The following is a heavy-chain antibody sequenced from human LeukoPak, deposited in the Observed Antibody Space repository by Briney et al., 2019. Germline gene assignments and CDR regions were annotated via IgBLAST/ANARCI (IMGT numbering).Heavy chain of an antibody. V-gene: IGHV3-20*04. CDR3: ARGDWLPLPYAFDH. J-gene: IGHJ4*02. D-gene: IGHD5-12*01. CDR2: INWNGSIT. CDR1: GFIFDDYG. Sequence: GGSLRLSCAASGFIFDDYGMSWVRQAPGKGLEWVSGINWNGSITGYADSVKGRFTISRGNAKNSLYLQMNSLRAEDTAVYYCARGDWLPLPYAFDHWGQGTLVTVSS.